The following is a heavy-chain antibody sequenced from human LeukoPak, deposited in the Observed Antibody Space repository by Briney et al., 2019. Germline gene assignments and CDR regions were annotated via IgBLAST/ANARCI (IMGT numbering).Heavy chain of an antibody. V-gene: IGHV3-21*01. CDR2: ISSSSSYI. Sequence: GGSLRLSCAASGFTFSSYSMNWVRQAPGKGLEWVSSISSSSSYIYYADSVKGRFTISRDNAKNSLYLQMNSLRAEDTAVYYCARVPPFIVGVTIDYWGQGTLVTVSS. CDR3: ARVPPFIVGVTIDY. D-gene: IGHD1-26*01. J-gene: IGHJ4*02. CDR1: GFTFSSYS.